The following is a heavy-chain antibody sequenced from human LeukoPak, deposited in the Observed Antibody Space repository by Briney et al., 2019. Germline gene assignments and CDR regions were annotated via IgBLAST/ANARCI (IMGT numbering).Heavy chain of an antibody. CDR1: GFTFSSYA. J-gene: IGHJ4*02. V-gene: IGHV3-30-3*01. CDR3: ARDDYGDYTLGY. Sequence: PGGSLRLSCAASGFTFSSYAMHWVRQAPGKGLEWVAVISYDGSNKYYADSVKGRFTISRDNSKNTLYLQMNSLRAEDTAVYYCARDDYGDYTLGYWGQGTLVTVSS. CDR2: ISYDGSNK. D-gene: IGHD4-17*01.